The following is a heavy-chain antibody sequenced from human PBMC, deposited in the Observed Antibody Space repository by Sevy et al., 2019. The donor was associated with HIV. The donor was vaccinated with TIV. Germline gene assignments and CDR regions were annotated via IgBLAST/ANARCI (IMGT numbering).Heavy chain of an antibody. Sequence: GGSLRLSCAASGFNIRVYWMLWVRQAPGKGLEWVANINEVGSTKYYLESVKGRFTISGDNAENSVFLQMNSLRVEDTAVYYCVRALFKADSLWGQGPLVTVSS. CDR3: VRALFKADSL. D-gene: IGHD2-21*01. CDR2: INEVGSTK. CDR1: GFNIRVYW. V-gene: IGHV3-7*01. J-gene: IGHJ4*02.